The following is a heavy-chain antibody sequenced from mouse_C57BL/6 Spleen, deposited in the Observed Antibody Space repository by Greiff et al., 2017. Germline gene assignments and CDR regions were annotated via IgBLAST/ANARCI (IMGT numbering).Heavy chain of an antibody. Sequence: EVKLMESGPGLVKPSQSLSLTCSVTGYSITSGYYWNWIRQFPGNKLEWMGYISYDGSNNYNPSLKNRISITRDTSKNQFFLKLNSVTTEDTATYYCAREDYGKVYYFGYWGQGTTLTVSS. CDR1: GYSITSGYY. D-gene: IGHD1-1*01. CDR3: AREDYGKVYYFGY. V-gene: IGHV3-6*01. CDR2: ISYDGSN. J-gene: IGHJ2*01.